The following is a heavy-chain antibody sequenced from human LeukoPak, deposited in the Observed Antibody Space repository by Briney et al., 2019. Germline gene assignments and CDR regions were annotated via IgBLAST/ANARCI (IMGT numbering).Heavy chain of an antibody. Sequence: SVKVSCKASGGTFSSYAISWVRQAPGQGLEWMGGIIPIFGTANCAQKFQGRVTITADESTSTAYMELSSLRSEDTAVYYCARANPSRNAFDIWGQGTMVTVSS. CDR3: ARANPSRNAFDI. J-gene: IGHJ3*02. CDR2: IIPIFGTA. D-gene: IGHD1-14*01. CDR1: GGTFSSYA. V-gene: IGHV1-69*13.